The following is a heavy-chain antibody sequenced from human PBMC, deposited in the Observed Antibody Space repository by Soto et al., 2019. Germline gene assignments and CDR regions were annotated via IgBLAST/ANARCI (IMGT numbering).Heavy chain of an antibody. Sequence: PGESLKISCKGSGYSLAGYWITWVRQKPGKGLEWMGRIDPSDSQTYYSPSFRGHVTISVTKSITTVFLQWSSLRASDTAMYYCARQIYDSDTGPTFQYYFDSWGQCTAVTVSS. D-gene: IGHD3-22*01. V-gene: IGHV5-10-1*01. CDR1: GYSLAGYW. CDR2: IDPSDSQT. J-gene: IGHJ4*02. CDR3: ARQIYDSDTGPTFQYYFDS.